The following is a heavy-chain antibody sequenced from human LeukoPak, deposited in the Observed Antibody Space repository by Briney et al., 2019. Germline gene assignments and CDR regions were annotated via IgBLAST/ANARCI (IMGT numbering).Heavy chain of an antibody. Sequence: GGSLRLSCAASGCTFSSYSTNWVRQAPGKGLKWVSSISSSSSYIYYADSVKGRFTISRDNAKNSLYLQMNSLRAEDTAVYYCARENIVGSTWGDVDYWGQGTLVTVSS. CDR3: ARENIVGSTWGDVDY. D-gene: IGHD1-26*01. V-gene: IGHV3-21*01. J-gene: IGHJ4*02. CDR2: ISSSSSYI. CDR1: GCTFSSYS.